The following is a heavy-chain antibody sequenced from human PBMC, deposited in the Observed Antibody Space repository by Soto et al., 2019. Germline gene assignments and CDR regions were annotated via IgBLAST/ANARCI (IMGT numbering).Heavy chain of an antibody. V-gene: IGHV3-30*18. CDR3: AKELSDTGGYYFDC. Sequence: QVQLVESGGGVVQPGRSLRLSCAASGFSFSKYGMHWVRQAPGKGLEWVAEMSDDGSKKYYGASVKGRFTISRDNSKNTLYLLMDSLRPEDTARYYCAKELSDTGGYYFDCWGQGSVVTVSS. CDR2: MSDDGSKK. D-gene: IGHD3-16*01. J-gene: IGHJ4*02. CDR1: GFSFSKYG.